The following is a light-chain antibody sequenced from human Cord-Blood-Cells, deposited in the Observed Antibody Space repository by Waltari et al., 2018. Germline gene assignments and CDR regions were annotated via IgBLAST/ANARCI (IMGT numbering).Light chain of an antibody. CDR2: GAS. V-gene: IGKV3-20*01. CDR3: QQYGSSPFT. CDR1: QSVSSSY. Sequence: EIVLTQSPGTLPLSQGARANLSCRASQSVSSSYLAWYQQKPGQTPRLLIYGASSRATGIPDRFSGSGSGTDFTLTISRLEPEDFAVYYCQQYGSSPFTFGPGTKVDIK. J-gene: IGKJ3*01.